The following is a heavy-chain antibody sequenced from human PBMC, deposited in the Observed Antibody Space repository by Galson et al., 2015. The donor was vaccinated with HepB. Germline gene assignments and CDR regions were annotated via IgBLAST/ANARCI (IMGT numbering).Heavy chain of an antibody. Sequence: SVKVSCKVSGYTLTELSMHWVRQAPGKGLEWMGGFDPEDGETIYAQKFQGRVTITADKSTSTAYMELSSLRSEDTAVYYCAGQTAMVRGVIITPYFDYWGQGTLVTVSS. CDR2: FDPEDGET. D-gene: IGHD3-10*01. CDR3: AGQTAMVRGVIITPYFDY. J-gene: IGHJ4*02. CDR1: GYTLTELS. V-gene: IGHV1-24*01.